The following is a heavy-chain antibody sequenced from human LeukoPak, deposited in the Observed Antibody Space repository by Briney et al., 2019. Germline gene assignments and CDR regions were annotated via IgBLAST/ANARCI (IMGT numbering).Heavy chain of an antibody. CDR2: ISYDGGNK. CDR1: GFTFSRSA. D-gene: IGHD2-2*01. Sequence: GGSLRLSCAASGFTFSRSAMHWVRQAPGKGLEWVAIISYDGGNKYYADSVKGRFTISRDNSKNTLYLQMNSLRAEDTAVYYCARDQGSTSCLDYWGQGTLVTVSS. V-gene: IGHV3-30*04. J-gene: IGHJ4*02. CDR3: ARDQGSTSCLDY.